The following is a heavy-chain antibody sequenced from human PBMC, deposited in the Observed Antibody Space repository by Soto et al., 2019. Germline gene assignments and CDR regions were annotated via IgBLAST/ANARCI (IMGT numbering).Heavy chain of an antibody. Sequence: ASVKVSCKVSGYTLTELSMHWVRQAPGKGLEWMGGFDPEDGETIYAQKFQGRVTMTEDTSTDTAYMELSSLRSEDTAVYYCATGSYCTNGVCYFTSPYYFDYWGQGTLVTVSS. V-gene: IGHV1-24*01. CDR3: ATGSYCTNGVCYFTSPYYFDY. J-gene: IGHJ4*02. D-gene: IGHD2-8*01. CDR1: GYTLTELS. CDR2: FDPEDGET.